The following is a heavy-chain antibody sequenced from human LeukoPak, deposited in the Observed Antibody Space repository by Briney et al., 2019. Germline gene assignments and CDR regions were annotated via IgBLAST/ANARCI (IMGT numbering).Heavy chain of an antibody. CDR3: AREGRMSMGIEY. V-gene: IGHV4-34*01. CDR2: INRSGTT. CDR1: GGSLSGYF. D-gene: IGHD4/OR15-4a*01. J-gene: IGHJ4*02. Sequence: PSETLSLTCGVYGGSLSGYFWSWIRQPPGKGLEWIGEINRSGTTNFNPSLKSRVTISVDTSKNQFSLKLSSVTAADTAVYFCAREGRMSMGIEYWGQGTPVTVSS.